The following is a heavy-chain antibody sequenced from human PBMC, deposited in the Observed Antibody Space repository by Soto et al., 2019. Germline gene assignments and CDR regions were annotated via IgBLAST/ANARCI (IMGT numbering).Heavy chain of an antibody. V-gene: IGHV1-8*01. CDR1: VNTFTSYD. CDR2: INPNSGNI. D-gene: IGHD3-10*01. J-gene: IGHJ4*02. CDR3: ARGRASGSYYLLDY. Sequence: GXSVNVSCKASVNTFTSYDINWVRQATGHGLEWMGWINPNSGNIGYAQKFQGRVTMTRDTAIRTAYMEVSRLRSDDTAVYYFARGRASGSYYLLDYWGKGT.